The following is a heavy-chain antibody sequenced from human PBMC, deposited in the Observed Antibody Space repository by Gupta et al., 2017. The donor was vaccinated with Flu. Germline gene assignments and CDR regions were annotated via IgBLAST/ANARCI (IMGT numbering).Heavy chain of an antibody. J-gene: IGHJ3*02. CDR1: GGSISRYH. Sequence: TVSGGSISRYHWSWIRQTPGKGLEWIGYLYNNGSTDFNPSLKSRVTMSVDTSKNQFSLKLTSVSTADTALYYCANFYIWGQGTMVTVSS. CDR2: LYNNGST. CDR3: ANFYI. V-gene: IGHV4-59*01.